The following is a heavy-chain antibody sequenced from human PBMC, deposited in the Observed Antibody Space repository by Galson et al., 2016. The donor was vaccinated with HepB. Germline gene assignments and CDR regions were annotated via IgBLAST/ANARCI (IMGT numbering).Heavy chain of an antibody. CDR2: ISSSSDEI. V-gene: IGHV3-11*06. J-gene: IGHJ3*01. CDR1: GFSLREYA. Sequence: SLRLSCAASGFSLREYAMSWIRQAPGKGLEWVSKISSSSDEIRYADSLKGRFTISRDNARSSLFLQMNSLRAEGTAVYYCARDWGGGAFDLWGQGTMVTVSS. D-gene: IGHD7-27*01. CDR3: ARDWGGGAFDL.